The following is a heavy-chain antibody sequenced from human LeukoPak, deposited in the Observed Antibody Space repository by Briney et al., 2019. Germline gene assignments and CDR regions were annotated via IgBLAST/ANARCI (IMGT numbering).Heavy chain of an antibody. J-gene: IGHJ4*02. CDR2: IYYSGST. D-gene: IGHD3-10*01. Sequence: PSETLSLTCTVSGGSISSYYWSWIRQPPGKGLEWIGYIYYSGSTNYNPSLKSRVTISVGTSKNQFSLKLSSVTAADTAVYYCARGRGLFPFDYWGQGTLVTVSS. CDR3: ARGRGLFPFDY. V-gene: IGHV4-59*01. CDR1: GGSISSYY.